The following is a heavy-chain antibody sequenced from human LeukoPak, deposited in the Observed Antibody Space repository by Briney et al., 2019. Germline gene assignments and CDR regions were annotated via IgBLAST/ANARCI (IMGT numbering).Heavy chain of an antibody. CDR1: GASISSSTW. J-gene: IGHJ4*02. V-gene: IGHV4-4*02. CDR3: ARSEINDYVKY. CDR2: IHHSGTT. D-gene: IGHD3-16*01. Sequence: SETLSLTCAVSGASISSSTWWSWVRQPPGKGLEWIGDIHHSGTTNYSPSLKSRVTISVDTSKNQFYLKLSSVTAADTAVYYCARSEINDYVKYWGQGILVTVSS.